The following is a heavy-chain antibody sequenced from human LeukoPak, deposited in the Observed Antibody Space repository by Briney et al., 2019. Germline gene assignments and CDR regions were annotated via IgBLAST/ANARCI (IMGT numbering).Heavy chain of an antibody. V-gene: IGHV1-18*01. J-gene: IGHJ3*02. Sequence: ASVKVSCKASGYTFTSYGISWVRQAPGQGLEWMGWISAYNGNTNYAQKLQGRVTMTTDTSTSTAYMELRSLRSDDTAVYYCARDEYSSSSGHDAFDIWGQGTMVTVSS. CDR3: ARDEYSSSSGHDAFDI. D-gene: IGHD6-6*01. CDR1: GYTFTSYG. CDR2: ISAYNGNT.